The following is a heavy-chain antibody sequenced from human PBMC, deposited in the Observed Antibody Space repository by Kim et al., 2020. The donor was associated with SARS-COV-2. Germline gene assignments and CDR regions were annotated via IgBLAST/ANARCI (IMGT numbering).Heavy chain of an antibody. Sequence: ASVKVSCKASGYTFTDFAMNWVRQAPGQGLEWLGWINTRIGSPAYAQGFTGRFVFSVDTSVNTAYLEIRSLKAEDTAVYFCARDIGDCSGIKCLSSWFDPWGQGTLVTVSS. J-gene: IGHJ5*02. D-gene: IGHD2-15*01. CDR2: INTRIGSP. CDR1: GYTFTDFA. CDR3: ARDIGDCSGIKCLSSWFDP. V-gene: IGHV7-4-1*02.